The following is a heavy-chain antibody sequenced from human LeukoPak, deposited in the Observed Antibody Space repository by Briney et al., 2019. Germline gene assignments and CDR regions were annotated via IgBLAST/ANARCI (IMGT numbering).Heavy chain of an antibody. CDR2: ISGSGGST. CDR1: GFTFSSYA. Sequence: PGGSLRLSCAASGFTFSSYAMSWVRQAPGKGLEWVSAISGSGGSTYYADSVKGRFTISRDNSKNTLYLQMNSLRAEDTAVYYCANSLAAAGNRWGNRWYYFDYWGQGTLVTVSS. D-gene: IGHD6-13*01. V-gene: IGHV3-23*01. CDR3: ANSLAAAGNRWGNRWYYFDY. J-gene: IGHJ4*02.